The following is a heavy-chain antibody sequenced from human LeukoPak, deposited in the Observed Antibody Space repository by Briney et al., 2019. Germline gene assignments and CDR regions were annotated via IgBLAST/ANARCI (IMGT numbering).Heavy chain of an antibody. D-gene: IGHD3-10*01. Sequence: ASVKVSCKASGYTFTSYGISWVRQAPGQGLEWMGWINPNSGGTNYAQKFQGRVTMTRDTSISTAYMELSRLRSDDTAVYYCARDYYGSGSGDYWGQGTLVTVSS. CDR1: GYTFTSYG. V-gene: IGHV1-2*02. CDR3: ARDYYGSGSGDY. J-gene: IGHJ4*02. CDR2: INPNSGGT.